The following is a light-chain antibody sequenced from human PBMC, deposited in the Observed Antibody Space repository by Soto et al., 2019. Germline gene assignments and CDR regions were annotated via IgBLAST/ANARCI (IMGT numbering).Light chain of an antibody. CDR3: SSYTSSSPRGYV. J-gene: IGLJ1*01. CDR2: DVS. CDR1: SSDVGGYNY. Sequence: QSAPTQPASVSGSPGQSITISCTGTSSDVGGYNYVSWYQQHPGKAPKLMIYDVSNRPSGVSNRFSGSKSGNTASLTISGLQAEDEADYYCSSYTSSSPRGYVFGTGTKLTVL. V-gene: IGLV2-14*01.